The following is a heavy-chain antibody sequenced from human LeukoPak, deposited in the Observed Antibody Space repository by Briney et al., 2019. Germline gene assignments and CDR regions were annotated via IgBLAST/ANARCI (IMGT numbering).Heavy chain of an antibody. CDR2: INHSGST. CDR3: ARGLRRLGYNWFDP. V-gene: IGHV4-34*01. D-gene: IGHD6-19*01. CDR1: SGSFSGYY. Sequence: SETLSLTCAVYSGSFSGYYWSWIRQPPGKGLEWIGEINHSGSTNYNPSLKSRVTISVDTSKNQFSLKLSSVTAADTAVYYCARGLRRLGYNWFDPWGQGTLATVSS. J-gene: IGHJ5*02.